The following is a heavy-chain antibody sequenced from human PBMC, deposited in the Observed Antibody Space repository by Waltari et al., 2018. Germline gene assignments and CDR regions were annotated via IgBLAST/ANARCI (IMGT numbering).Heavy chain of an antibody. J-gene: IGHJ4*01. D-gene: IGHD3-22*01. Sequence: QESGPAVVKPAGTLSLTCSVSGASITSSDFYWGWVRQSPDKGLQWIAPVSPSGDPYNDSSLGSRVSISVDTPNNQFSLTLTSVTAADTSVYYCVRHDRIYSRGWSYLDHWGPGALVIVSS. CDR3: VRHDRIYSRGWSYLDH. CDR1: GASITSSDFY. V-gene: IGHV4-39*01. CDR2: VSPSGDP.